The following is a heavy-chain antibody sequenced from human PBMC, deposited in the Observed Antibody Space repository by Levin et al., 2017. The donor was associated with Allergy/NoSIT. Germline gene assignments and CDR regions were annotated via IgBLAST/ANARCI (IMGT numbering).Heavy chain of an antibody. V-gene: IGHV1-18*01. D-gene: IGHD2-21*02. CDR3: ARENAYCGRDCRNWFDP. CDR2: INPNNGKT. CDR1: GYTFINYG. J-gene: IGHJ5*02. Sequence: GGSLRLSCKASGYTFINYGITWVRQAPGQGLEWMGWINPNNGKTYYAQKSQARVTLTTDTSTSTAYMELWSLRSDDTAVYYCARENAYCGRDCRNWFDPWGQGTLVTVSS.